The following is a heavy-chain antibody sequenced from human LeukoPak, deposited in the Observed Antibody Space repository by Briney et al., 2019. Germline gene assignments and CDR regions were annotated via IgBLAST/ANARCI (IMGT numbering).Heavy chain of an antibody. D-gene: IGHD3-3*01. Sequence: GGSLRLSCAASGFTFSDSAVSWVRHSPGEGLKWVSSISDTGGRTYYADSVKGRFTITRDNSRNTVNLQMNSLRAGDAARYYCAKGGQDFDFWRFDLWGQGILVIVSS. V-gene: IGHV3-23*01. J-gene: IGHJ5*02. CDR2: ISDTGGRT. CDR3: AKGGQDFDFWRFDL. CDR1: GFTFSDSA.